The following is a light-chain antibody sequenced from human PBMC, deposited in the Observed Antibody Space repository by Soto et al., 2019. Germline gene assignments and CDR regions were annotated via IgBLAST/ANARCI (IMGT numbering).Light chain of an antibody. CDR1: QGISTW. V-gene: IGKV1-12*01. CDR2: SAS. Sequence: DIQMTQSPSSVSASVGDRITITCRASQGISTWLAWHQQKPGKAPKLLIYSASSLESGVPSRFSGSGSGTAFTLTISSLQPEDFATYFCQQGSSFPLTFGGGTKVEI. CDR3: QQGSSFPLT. J-gene: IGKJ4*01.